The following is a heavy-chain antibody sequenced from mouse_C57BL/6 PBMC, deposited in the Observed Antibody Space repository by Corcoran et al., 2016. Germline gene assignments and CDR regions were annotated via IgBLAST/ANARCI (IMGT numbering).Heavy chain of an antibody. V-gene: IGHV1-26*01. J-gene: IGHJ1*03. CDR2: INPNNGGT. Sequence: EVQLQQSGPELVKPGASVKISCKASGYTFTDYYMNWVKQSHGKSLEWIGDINPNNGGTSYNQKFKGKATLTVDKSSSTAYMELRSLTSEDSAVYYCARGGYYNDVWGTGTTVTVSS. CDR3: ARGGYYNDV. D-gene: IGHD2-12*01. CDR1: GYTFTDYY.